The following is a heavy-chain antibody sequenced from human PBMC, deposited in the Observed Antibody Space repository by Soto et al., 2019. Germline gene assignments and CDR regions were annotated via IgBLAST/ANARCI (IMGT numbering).Heavy chain of an antibody. Sequence: QITLKESGPTLVKPTQTLTLTCTFSGFSLSTSGVGVGWIRQPPGKALEWLALIYWDDDKRYSPSLKSRLTITXXTXKXXVVLTMTNMDPVDTATYYCAHTTSRGGSYYADFDYWGQGTLVTVSS. CDR1: GFSLSTSGVG. V-gene: IGHV2-5*02. J-gene: IGHJ4*02. D-gene: IGHD1-26*01. CDR2: IYWDDDK. CDR3: AHTTSRGGSYYADFDY.